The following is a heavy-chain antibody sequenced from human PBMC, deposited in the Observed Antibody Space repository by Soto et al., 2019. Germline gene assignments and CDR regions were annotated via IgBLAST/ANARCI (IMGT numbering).Heavy chain of an antibody. J-gene: IGHJ5*02. CDR3: VKKSGGFNT. V-gene: IGHV3-23*01. Sequence: QLLQSGGGLVQPGGSLTLSCAASGFTFGTTAMSWVRQAPGEGLEWVSTIDGSGGITYYADSVKGRFTISRDNSRNTVYLQMNSLRGDDTALYYCVKKSGGFNTWGQGAVITVSS. CDR1: GFTFGTTA. D-gene: IGHD3-10*01. CDR2: IDGSGGIT.